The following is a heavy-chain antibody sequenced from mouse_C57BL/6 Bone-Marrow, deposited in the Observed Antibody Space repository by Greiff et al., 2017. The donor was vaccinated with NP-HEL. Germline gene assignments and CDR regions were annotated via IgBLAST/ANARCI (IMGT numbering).Heavy chain of an antibody. D-gene: IGHD1-1*01. Sequence: EVKLEESGGGLVQPGGSMKLSCAASGFTFSDAWMDWVRQSPEKGLEWVAEIRNKANNHATYYAESVKGRFTISRDDSKSSVYLQMNSLRAEDTVIYYCTRTTVVARDAMDYWGQGTSVTVSS. CDR1: GFTFSDAW. V-gene: IGHV6-6*01. J-gene: IGHJ4*01. CDR2: IRNKANNHAT. CDR3: TRTTVVARDAMDY.